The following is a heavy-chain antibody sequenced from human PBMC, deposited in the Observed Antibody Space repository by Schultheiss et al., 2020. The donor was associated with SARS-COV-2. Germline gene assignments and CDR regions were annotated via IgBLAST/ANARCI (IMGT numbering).Heavy chain of an antibody. J-gene: IGHJ6*02. CDR3: ARIEGGIAVSDYYGMDV. CDR2: IYYSGST. V-gene: IGHV4-39*01. D-gene: IGHD6-19*01. CDR1: GGSISSYY. Sequence: SQTLSLTCTVSGGSISSYYWGWIRQPPGKGLEWIGSIYYSGSTYYNPSLKSRVTISVDTSKNQFSLKLSSVTAADTAVYYCARIEGGIAVSDYYGMDVWGQGTTVTVSS.